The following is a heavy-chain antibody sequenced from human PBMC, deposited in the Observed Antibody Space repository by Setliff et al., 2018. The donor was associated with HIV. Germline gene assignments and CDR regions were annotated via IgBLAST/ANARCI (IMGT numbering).Heavy chain of an antibody. CDR3: SRASDPSHRMPPTNYYYYMDV. J-gene: IGHJ6*03. V-gene: IGHV5-51*01. Sequence: GESLTISCKGSGYNFANYWIAWVRQVPGKGLEWMGIIYPTDSDTRYSPSFQGQVTISADTSISTAYLQWSSLKASDTAVYYCSRASDPSHRMPPTNYYYYMDVWGKGTKVTVS. CDR1: GYNFANYW. CDR2: IYPTDSDT. D-gene: IGHD2-2*01.